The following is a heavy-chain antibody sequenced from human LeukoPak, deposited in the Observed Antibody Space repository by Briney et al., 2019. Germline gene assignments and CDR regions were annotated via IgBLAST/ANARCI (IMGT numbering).Heavy chain of an antibody. J-gene: IGHJ5*02. CDR2: IHHSGIK. Sequence: SETLSLTCTVSGYSISSGYYWGWIRQPPGKGLEWIGSIHHSGIKYYNPSLQSRVTISVDTSKNQFSLKLSSVTAADTAVYYCARDRADLQPSGGPWGQGTLVTVSS. D-gene: IGHD3-10*01. CDR1: GYSISSGYY. V-gene: IGHV4-38-2*02. CDR3: ARDRADLQPSGGP.